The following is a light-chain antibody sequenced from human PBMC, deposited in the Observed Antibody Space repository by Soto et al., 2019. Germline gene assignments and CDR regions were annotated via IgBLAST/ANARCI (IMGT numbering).Light chain of an antibody. CDR3: QEAYSFPVT. CDR2: AAS. Sequence: IHFTQSPSSLSASVGDRVTITCRASQGIGSYLARYQQQPGEAPKLRIFAASTLQSGVPSRFSGSGSGTDFTLASSSLQPEDFATYYCQEAYSFPVTFGLGTRLEIK. CDR1: QGIGSY. V-gene: IGKV1-9*01. J-gene: IGKJ5*01.